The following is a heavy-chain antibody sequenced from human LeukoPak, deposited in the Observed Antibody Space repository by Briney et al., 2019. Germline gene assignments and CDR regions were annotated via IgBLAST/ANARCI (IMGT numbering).Heavy chain of an antibody. CDR3: ARDPRSKMDV. V-gene: IGHV4-4*07. D-gene: IGHD5/OR15-5a*01. Sequence: SETLSLTCTVCGGSISNYYWTWIRQPAGKGVEWIGRINTSGSTNYNPSLKSRVTMSVDTSKNQFSLDLISVTAADTAVYYCARDPRSKMDVWGKGTTVTVSS. CDR2: INTSGST. J-gene: IGHJ6*04. CDR1: GGSISNYY.